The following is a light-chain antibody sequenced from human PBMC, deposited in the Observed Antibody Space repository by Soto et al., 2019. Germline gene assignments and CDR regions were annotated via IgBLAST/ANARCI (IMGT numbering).Light chain of an antibody. CDR1: QSVTTIY. CDR2: GAS. J-gene: IGKJ1*01. Sequence: ESVFTLSHGTLSLAPGERATRSCRATQSVTTIYLAWYQQKPGQAPRLLIYGASSRATGIPDRFSGSGSGTDFTLTISRLEAEDFAVYYCQQYGSSPLWTFGQGTKVDIK. CDR3: QQYGSSPLWT. V-gene: IGKV3-20*01.